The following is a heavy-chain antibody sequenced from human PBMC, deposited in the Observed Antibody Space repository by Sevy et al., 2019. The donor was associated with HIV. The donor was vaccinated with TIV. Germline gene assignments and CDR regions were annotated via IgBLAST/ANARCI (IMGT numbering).Heavy chain of an antibody. J-gene: IGHJ4*02. V-gene: IGHV1-2*02. CDR3: ARLYWSSTSCDTPFDY. Sequence: ATVKVSCKASGYTFTGYYMHWLRQAPAQGLEWMGWINPNSGGTNYTQKFQGRVTMTRDTSISTAYMELNRLRSDDTPVYYCARLYWSSTSCDTPFDYWGQGTLVTVSS. D-gene: IGHD2-2*02. CDR1: GYTFTGYY. CDR2: INPNSGGT.